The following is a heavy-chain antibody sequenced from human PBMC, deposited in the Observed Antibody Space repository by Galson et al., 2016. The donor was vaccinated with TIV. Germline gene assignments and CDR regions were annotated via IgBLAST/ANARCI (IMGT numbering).Heavy chain of an antibody. D-gene: IGHD5-18*01. J-gene: IGHJ4*02. Sequence: SVKVSCKASGAIFNSYAISWVRQAPGQGLEWMGGIIAIFRIANYAQKFQGRVTITADESTSTAYMELSSLRSEDTAVYYCARGSGYNYGTPFDFWGQGTQVTVSS. CDR2: IIAIFRIA. V-gene: IGHV1-69*13. CDR3: ARGSGYNYGTPFDF. CDR1: GAIFNSYA.